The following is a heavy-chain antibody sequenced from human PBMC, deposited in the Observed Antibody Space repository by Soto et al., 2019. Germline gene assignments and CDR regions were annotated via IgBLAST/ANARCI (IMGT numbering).Heavy chain of an antibody. Sequence: ASVKVSRKASGYTITSYRISCVRQAHGKGLEWMGWISAYNGNTNYAQKLQGRVTMTTDTSTSTAYMELRSLRSDDTAVYYCARVPGLGYCSGGSCYSGYWGQGTLVTVSS. CDR1: GYTITSYR. D-gene: IGHD2-15*01. J-gene: IGHJ4*02. V-gene: IGHV1-18*01. CDR2: ISAYNGNT. CDR3: ARVPGLGYCSGGSCYSGY.